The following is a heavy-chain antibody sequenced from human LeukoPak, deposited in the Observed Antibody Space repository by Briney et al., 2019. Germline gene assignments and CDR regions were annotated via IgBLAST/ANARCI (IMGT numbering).Heavy chain of an antibody. V-gene: IGHV1-69*04. CDR3: ASCSSSGDYYGMDV. D-gene: IGHD2-2*01. CDR1: GGTFSSYA. Sequence: GASVKVSCKASGGTFSSYAISWVRQAPGQGLEWMGRIIPILGIANYAQKFQGRVTITADKSTSTAYMELSSLRSEDTAVYYCASCSSSGDYYGMDVWGQGTTVTVSS. J-gene: IGHJ6*02. CDR2: IIPILGIA.